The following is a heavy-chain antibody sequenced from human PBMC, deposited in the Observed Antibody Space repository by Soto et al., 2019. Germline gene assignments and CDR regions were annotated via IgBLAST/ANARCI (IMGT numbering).Heavy chain of an antibody. CDR3: AKFFVETGSNSGWPWSFHY. D-gene: IGHD6-25*01. J-gene: IGHJ4*02. CDR2: ISGSGGTT. V-gene: IGHV3-23*01. CDR1: GFTISNYA. Sequence: EVQLLESGGGLVQPGRSLRLSCAASGFTISNYAMSRVRQAPGQGLDWVSAISGSGGTTYYADSVKGRFTISRDNSKNTLFLQMNSLRAEDAAVYYCAKFFVETGSNSGWPWSFHYWGQGTLVTVSS.